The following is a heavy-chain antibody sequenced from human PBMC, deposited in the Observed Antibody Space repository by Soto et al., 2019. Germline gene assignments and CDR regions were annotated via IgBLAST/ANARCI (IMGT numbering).Heavy chain of an antibody. Sequence: SETLSLTCTVSGGSISSYYWSWIRQPPGKGLEWIGYFYYGGSTNYNPSLKSRVTISIDTSKNQFSLNLFSVTAADTAVYYCAGGFSSVVFDVWGQGTIVTVSS. CDR3: AGGFSSVVFDV. D-gene: IGHD6-19*01. V-gene: IGHV4-59*01. CDR1: GGSISSYY. CDR2: FYYGGST. J-gene: IGHJ3*01.